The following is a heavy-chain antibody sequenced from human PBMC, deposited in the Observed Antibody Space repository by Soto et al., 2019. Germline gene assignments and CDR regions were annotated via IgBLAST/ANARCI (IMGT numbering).Heavy chain of an antibody. J-gene: IGHJ6*02. CDR3: ARDNRITVNPANVASGMDV. Sequence: QVQLQESGPGLVKPSQTLSLTCSVSGDSISGGGYYWGWVRQRPGKGLEWIGCIYHSGGTHYNPSLTNRLTIAVDKSNNQFSLRLTSVTAADTAVYYCARDNRITVNPANVASGMDVWGQGTTVTVSS. V-gene: IGHV4-31*03. CDR2: IYHSGGT. D-gene: IGHD1-20*01. CDR1: GDSISGGGYY.